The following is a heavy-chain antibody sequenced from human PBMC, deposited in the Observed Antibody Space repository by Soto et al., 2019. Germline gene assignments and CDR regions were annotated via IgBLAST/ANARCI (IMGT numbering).Heavy chain of an antibody. J-gene: IGHJ4*02. CDR3: PTGLSNGYYNFDF. CDR2: IKREIDGGTT. D-gene: IGHD3-22*01. V-gene: IGHV3-15*01. CDR1: RFTFRDAW. Sequence: EGQLVESGGDLVKPGGSLRLSCAASRFTFRDAWMSWVRQAPGKGLEWVGRIKREIDGGTTDYAAPVKGRFTISRDDSENTLYLQMNSLKTEDTAVYYCPTGLSNGYYNFDFWGQGTLVTVSS.